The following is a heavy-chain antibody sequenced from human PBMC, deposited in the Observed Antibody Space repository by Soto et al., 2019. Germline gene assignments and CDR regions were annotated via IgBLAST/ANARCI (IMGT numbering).Heavy chain of an antibody. CDR1: GFTFSSCT. CDR3: SGCSGGACHKNYGMDV. Sequence: EVHLVESGGGLVKPGGSLRLSCAVSGFTFSSCTMNWVRQAPGKGLEWVSSISPSSGHIYYADSVKGRFTISRDNAKNSLFRQMNSLRGEDTAVHYCSGCSGGACHKNYGMDVWGQGTTVTVSS. D-gene: IGHD2-15*01. CDR2: ISPSSGHI. J-gene: IGHJ6*02. V-gene: IGHV3-21*06.